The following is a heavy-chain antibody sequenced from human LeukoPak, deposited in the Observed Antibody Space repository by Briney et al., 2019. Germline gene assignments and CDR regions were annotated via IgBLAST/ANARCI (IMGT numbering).Heavy chain of an antibody. CDR2: INWNGGST. V-gene: IGHV3-20*01. CDR3: ARVSLYYDSSGYYYFDY. D-gene: IGHD3-22*01. J-gene: IGHJ4*02. CDR1: GFTFDDYG. Sequence: PGGSLRLSCAASGFTFDDYGMSWVRQAPGKGLEWVSGINWNGGSTGYADSVKGRFTISRDNAKNSLYLQMNSLRAEDTALYHCARVSLYYDSSGYYYFDYWGQGTLVTVSS.